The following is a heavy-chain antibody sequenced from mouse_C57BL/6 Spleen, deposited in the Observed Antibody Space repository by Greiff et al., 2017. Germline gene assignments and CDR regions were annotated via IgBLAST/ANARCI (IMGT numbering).Heavy chain of an antibody. CDR3: TREGTTVVPSMDY. Sequence: EVQGVESGEGLVKPGGSLKLSCAASGFTFSSYAMSWVRQTPEKRLEWVAYISSGGDYIYYADTVKGRFTISRDNARNTLYLQMSSLKSEDTAMYYCTREGTTVVPSMDYWGQGTSVTVSS. CDR2: ISSGGDYI. V-gene: IGHV5-9-1*02. D-gene: IGHD1-1*01. CDR1: GFTFSSYA. J-gene: IGHJ4*01.